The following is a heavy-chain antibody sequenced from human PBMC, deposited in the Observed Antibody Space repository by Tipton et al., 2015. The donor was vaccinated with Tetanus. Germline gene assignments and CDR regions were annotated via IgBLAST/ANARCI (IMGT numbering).Heavy chain of an antibody. CDR2: IYGSYDSGST. V-gene: IGHV4-59*01. CDR1: GGSITSYY. Sequence: LRLSCTVSGGSITSYYWTWIRQPPGKGLEWIGYIYGSYDSGSTKYNPSLKSRVTISVNTSKNQFSLRLTSVTAADTAVYYCTRDDDTSSRYSIFNYWGQGTLVTVSS. J-gene: IGHJ4*02. D-gene: IGHD3-22*01. CDR3: TRDDDTSSRYSIFNY.